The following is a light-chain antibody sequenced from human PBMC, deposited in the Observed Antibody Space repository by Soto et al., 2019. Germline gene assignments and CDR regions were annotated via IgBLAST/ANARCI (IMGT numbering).Light chain of an antibody. V-gene: IGLV1-40*01. Sequence: QAVVTQPPSVSGAPGQRVTISCTGNNSNLGAGYDVHWYQQLPGAAPKLVIFGNRNRPSVVPERFSGSKSGTSASLAITGLQAEDEADYYCQAYDYSLTAFVFGGGTKVTVL. CDR3: QAYDYSLTAFV. CDR1: NSNLGAGYD. J-gene: IGLJ3*02. CDR2: GNR.